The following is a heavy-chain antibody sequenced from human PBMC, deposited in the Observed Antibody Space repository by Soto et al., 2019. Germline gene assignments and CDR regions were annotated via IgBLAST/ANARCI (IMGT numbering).Heavy chain of an antibody. D-gene: IGHD6-19*01. CDR2: FLHRGGRI. V-gene: IGHV3-23*01. CDR3: AKGAWLDY. J-gene: IGHJ4*02. Sequence: PGGSLRLSCVASGFPFTTFDMSWVRQAPGKGLEWVSVFLHRGGRIYYADSVKGRFTISRDNSKNTLYLQMNSLTADDTAVYYCAKGAWLDYWGQGTLVTVSS. CDR1: GFPFTTFD.